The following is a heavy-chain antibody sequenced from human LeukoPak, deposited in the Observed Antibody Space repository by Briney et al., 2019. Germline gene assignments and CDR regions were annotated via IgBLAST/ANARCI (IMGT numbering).Heavy chain of an antibody. CDR2: IWYDGSNK. CDR3: ARCEGGSYSSFDY. J-gene: IGHJ4*02. V-gene: IGHV3-33*08. D-gene: IGHD1-26*01. CDR1: GFTFSSYA. Sequence: GGSLRLSCSASGFTFSSYATHWVRQAPGKGLEWVAVIWYDGSNKYYADSVKGRFTISRDNSKNTLYLQMNSLRAEDTAVYYCARCEGGSYSSFDYWGQGTLVTVSS.